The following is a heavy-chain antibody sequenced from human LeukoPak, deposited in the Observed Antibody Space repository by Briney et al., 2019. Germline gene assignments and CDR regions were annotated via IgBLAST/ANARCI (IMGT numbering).Heavy chain of an antibody. D-gene: IGHD3-22*01. V-gene: IGHV3-21*01. CDR3: ARDSPDYYDSSGLAFDI. CDR1: GFTFSSYN. J-gene: IGHJ3*02. Sequence: GGSLRLSCAASGFTFSSYNMNWVRQAPGKGLEWVSSISSSSSYIYYADSVKGRFTISRDNAKNSLYLQMNSLRAEDTAVYYCARDSPDYYDSSGLAFDIWGQGTMVTVSS. CDR2: ISSSSSYI.